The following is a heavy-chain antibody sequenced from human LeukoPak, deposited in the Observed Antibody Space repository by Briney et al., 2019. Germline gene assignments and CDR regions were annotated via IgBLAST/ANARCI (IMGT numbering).Heavy chain of an antibody. CDR3: ARHGEFGDYTQHDWFDP. D-gene: IGHD4-17*01. CDR2: IYYSGST. Sequence: SETLSLTCTVSGGSISSYYWSWIRQPPGKGLEWIGYIYYSGSTNYNPSLKSRVTISVDTSKNQFSLKLSSVTAADTAVYYCARHGEFGDYTQHDWFDPWGQGTLVTVSS. J-gene: IGHJ5*02. CDR1: GGSISSYY. V-gene: IGHV4-59*08.